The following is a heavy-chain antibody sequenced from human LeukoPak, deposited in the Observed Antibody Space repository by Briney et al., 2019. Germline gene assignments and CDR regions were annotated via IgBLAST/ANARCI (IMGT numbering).Heavy chain of an antibody. D-gene: IGHD6-19*01. CDR2: INAGNGNT. CDR3: ARGSSGWFSGYYYMDV. J-gene: IGHJ6*03. V-gene: IGHV1-3*03. CDR1: GYTFTGYY. Sequence: ASVKVSCKASGYTFTGYYMHWVRQAPGQRLEWMGWINAGNGNTKYSQEFQGRVTITRDTSASTAYMELSSLRSEDMAVYYCARGSSGWFSGYYYMDVWGKGTTVTVSS.